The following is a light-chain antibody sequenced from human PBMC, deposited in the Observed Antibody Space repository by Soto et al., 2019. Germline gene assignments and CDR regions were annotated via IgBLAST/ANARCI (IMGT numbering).Light chain of an antibody. J-gene: IGLJ1*01. Sequence: QSALTQPASVSGSPGQSITISCTGTSSDVGAYDYVSWYQQHPDKAPKLMIYEVSHRPSGVSNRFYGSKSVNTATLTISGLKAEDEADYYCSSYTSSSTRVFGTGTKLTVL. CDR1: SSDVGAYDY. CDR2: EVS. V-gene: IGLV2-14*03. CDR3: SSYTSSSTRV.